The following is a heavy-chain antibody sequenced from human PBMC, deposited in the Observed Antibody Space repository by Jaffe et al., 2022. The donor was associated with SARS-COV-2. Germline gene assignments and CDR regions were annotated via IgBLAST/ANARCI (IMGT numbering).Heavy chain of an antibody. CDR3: ARCYYDSSGYRFDY. CDR2: IYYSGST. J-gene: IGHJ4*02. D-gene: IGHD3-22*01. V-gene: IGHV4-59*01. CDR1: GGSISSYY. Sequence: QVQLQESGPGLVKPSETLSLTCTVSGGSISSYYWSWIRQPPGKGLEWIGYIYYSGSTNYNPSLKSRVTISVDTSKNQFSLKLSSVTAADTAVYYCARCYYDSSGYRFDYWGQGTLVTVSS.